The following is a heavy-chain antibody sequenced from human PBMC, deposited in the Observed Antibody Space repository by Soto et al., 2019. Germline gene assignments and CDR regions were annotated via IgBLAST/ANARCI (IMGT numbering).Heavy chain of an antibody. CDR3: ARDSHYYYTVTTSLGRYDAVDI. J-gene: IGHJ3*02. Sequence: GGSLRLSCAASGFTFSSYWMSWVRQAPGKGLEWVANIKQDGSEKYYVDSVKGRFTISRDNAKNSLYLQMNSLRAEDTAVYYCARDSHYYYTVTTSLGRYDAVDIWGQGTMVTVSS. D-gene: IGHD4-17*01. V-gene: IGHV3-7*01. CDR1: GFTFSSYW. CDR2: IKQDGSEK.